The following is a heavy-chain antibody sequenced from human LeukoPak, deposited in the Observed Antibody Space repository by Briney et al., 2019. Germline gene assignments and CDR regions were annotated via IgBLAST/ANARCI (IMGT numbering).Heavy chain of an antibody. V-gene: IGHV6-1*01. D-gene: IGHD2-2*01. CDR2: TYYRSKWYN. Sequence: SQTPSLTCVISGDSFSSNRVAWNWIRQSPSRGLEWLGRTYYRSKWYNDYAVSVKSRITINSDTSKNQFSLHLNSVTPEDTAVYHCARESRLGGFDYWGQGTLVTVSS. CDR3: ARESRLGGFDY. J-gene: IGHJ4*02. CDR1: GDSFSSNRVA.